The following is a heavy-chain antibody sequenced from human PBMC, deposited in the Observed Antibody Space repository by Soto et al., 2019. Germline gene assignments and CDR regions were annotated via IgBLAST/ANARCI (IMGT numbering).Heavy chain of an antibody. CDR3: ATMGYCSGGSCYNNWFDP. D-gene: IGHD2-15*01. J-gene: IGHJ5*02. Sequence: ASVKVSCKVSGCTLTELSMHWVRQAPGKGLEWMGGFDPEDGETIYAQKFQGRVTMTEDTSTDTAYMELSSLRSEDTAVYYCATMGYCSGGSCYNNWFDPWGQGTLVTV. CDR1: GCTLTELS. CDR2: FDPEDGET. V-gene: IGHV1-24*01.